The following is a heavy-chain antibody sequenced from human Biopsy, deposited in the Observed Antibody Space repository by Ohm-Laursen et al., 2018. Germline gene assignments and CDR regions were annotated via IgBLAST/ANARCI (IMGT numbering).Heavy chain of an antibody. CDR2: IYYSGST. CDR1: GASIKSFY. CDR3: ARARIKTSGVLIPETYYFDS. D-gene: IGHD3-3*01. Sequence: SETLSLTCSVSGASIKSFYWSWIRQPPGKGLEWIGYIYYSGSTNYNPSLKSRITMSLDRSKSQVSLRMNSVTAADTAVYYCARARIKTSGVLIPETYYFDSWGQGTLVTVSS. J-gene: IGHJ4*02. V-gene: IGHV4-59*01.